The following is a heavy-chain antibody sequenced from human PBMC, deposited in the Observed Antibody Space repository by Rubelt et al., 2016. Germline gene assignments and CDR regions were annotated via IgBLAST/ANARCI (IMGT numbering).Heavy chain of an antibody. D-gene: IGHD3-16*01. Sequence: QVQLQQWGAGLLKPSETLSLTCAVYGGSLSGYYWSWIRQPPGKGLEWIGEINHSGITNYNPSLKSRVTVSLDTSKNQFYLKLTLVTAADTAVYYCAKDGASSLWGQGTMVTVSS. J-gene: IGHJ3*01. CDR2: INHSGIT. CDR1: GGSLSGYY. V-gene: IGHV4-34*01. CDR3: AKDGASSL.